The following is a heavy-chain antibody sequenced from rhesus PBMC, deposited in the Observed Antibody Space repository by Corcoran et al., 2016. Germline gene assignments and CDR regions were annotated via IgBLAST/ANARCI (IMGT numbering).Heavy chain of an antibody. Sequence: QLQLQESGPGLVKPSETLSVTCAVSGGSISSSYWSWIRQAPGKGLEWIGYIYGSGSSTNYNPPLKSRVTLSVDTSKNQLSLTLSSVTAADTAVYYCASDPDTAGTGPFDYWGQGVLVTVSS. CDR3: ASDPDTAGTGPFDY. D-gene: IGHD5-30*01. CDR1: GGSISSSY. J-gene: IGHJ4*01. V-gene: IGHV4-169*02. CDR2: IYGSGSST.